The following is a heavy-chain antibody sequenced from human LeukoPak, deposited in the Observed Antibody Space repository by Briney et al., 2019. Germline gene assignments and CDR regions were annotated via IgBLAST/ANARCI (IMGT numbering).Heavy chain of an antibody. CDR2: IYYSGST. V-gene: IGHV4-39*01. J-gene: IGHJ4*02. Sequence: TSETLSLTCTVSGDSISSSSYYWGWIRQPPGKGLEWIGSIYYSGSTYYNPSLKSRVTISVDTSKNQFSLKLSSVTAADTAVYYCARKRLGNFVNYWGQGTLVTVSS. CDR1: GDSISSSSYY. D-gene: IGHD1-7*01. CDR3: ARKRLGNFVNY.